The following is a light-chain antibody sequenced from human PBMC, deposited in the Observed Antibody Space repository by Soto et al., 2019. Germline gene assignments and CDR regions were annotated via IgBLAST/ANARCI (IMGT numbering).Light chain of an antibody. CDR1: QTVSSS. J-gene: IGKJ4*01. Sequence: EIVLTQSPATLSLSPGERATLSCRASQTVSSSLAWYQQKPGQAPRLLIYEVSNRATGIPARFSGSGSGADFTITISSLEPGDFALYYCQQHINWPLNFGGGTKV. CDR2: EVS. V-gene: IGKV3-11*01. CDR3: QQHINWPLN.